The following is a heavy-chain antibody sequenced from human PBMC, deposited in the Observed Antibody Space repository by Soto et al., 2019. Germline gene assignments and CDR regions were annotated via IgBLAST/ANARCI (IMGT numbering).Heavy chain of an antibody. D-gene: IGHD6-13*01. CDR1: GGSFSDYY. V-gene: IGHV4-34*01. CDR2: ISHSGST. CDR3: ARGHKEYGSIWYVD. Sequence: SETLSLTCAVYGGSFSDYYWSWIHQPPGMGLEWIGEISHSGSTNYNPSLASRVTISIDTSKNQFSLKLSSVTAADTAVYYCARGHKEYGSIWYVDWGQGTLVTVSS. J-gene: IGHJ4*02.